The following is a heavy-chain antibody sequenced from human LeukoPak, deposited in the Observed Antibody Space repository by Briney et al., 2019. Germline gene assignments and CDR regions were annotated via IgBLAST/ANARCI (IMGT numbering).Heavy chain of an antibody. CDR3: ARGWYLLRYFDWLLRWFDP. V-gene: IGHV4-34*01. CDR2: INHSGST. CDR1: GGSFSGYY. D-gene: IGHD3-9*01. Sequence: SETLSLTCAVYGGSFSGYYWSWIRQPPGKGLEWIGEINHSGSTNYNPSLKSRVTISVDTSKNQFSLKLSSVTAADTAVYYCARGWYLLRYFDWLLRWFDPWGQGTLVTVSS. J-gene: IGHJ5*02.